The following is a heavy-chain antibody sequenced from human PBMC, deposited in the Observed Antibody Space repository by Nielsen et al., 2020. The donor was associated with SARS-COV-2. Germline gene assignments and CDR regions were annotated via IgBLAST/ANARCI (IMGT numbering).Heavy chain of an antibody. V-gene: IGHV3-48*01. CDR3: ARVARGETGFDAFDI. Sequence: GALRLSCAASGFTFSSYSMNWVRQAPGKGLEWVSYISSSSSTIYYADSVKGRFTISRDNAKNSLYLQMNSLRPDDTAVYYCARVARGETGFDAFDIWGQGTMVTVSS. J-gene: IGHJ3*02. D-gene: IGHD2-21*01. CDR2: ISSSSSTI. CDR1: GFTFSSYS.